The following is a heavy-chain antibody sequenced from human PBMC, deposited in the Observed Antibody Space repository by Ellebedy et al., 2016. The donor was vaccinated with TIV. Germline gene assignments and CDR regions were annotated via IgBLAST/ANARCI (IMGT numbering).Heavy chain of an antibody. J-gene: IGHJ4*02. CDR1: GGSISSYY. Sequence: MPSETLSLTCSVSGGSISSYYWSWIRQPPGQGLEWIATLHARGTPYYNPSLKSRVTISVDTSKKQLSLGLNFVSAADTAIYYCARAIHFDCLVPPAFDYWGRGALVTVSS. CDR3: ARAIHFDCLVPPAFDY. V-gene: IGHV4-4*08. CDR2: LHARGTP. D-gene: IGHD3-9*01.